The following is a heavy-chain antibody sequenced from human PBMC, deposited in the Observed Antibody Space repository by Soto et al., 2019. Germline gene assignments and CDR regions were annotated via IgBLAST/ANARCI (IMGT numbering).Heavy chain of an antibody. CDR2: ISGSGGST. V-gene: IGHV3-23*01. Sequence: EVQLLESGGGLVQPGGSLRVSCVASGFTFSSYVMNWVRQAPGKGLYWVSGISGSGGSTYYADSVKGRFTISRDNSKNTLYLQMNSLRFEDTAVYYCAKGPRAPPPHDYGMDVWGQGTTVTVSS. CDR3: AKGPRAPPPHDYGMDV. CDR1: GFTFSSYV. J-gene: IGHJ6*02.